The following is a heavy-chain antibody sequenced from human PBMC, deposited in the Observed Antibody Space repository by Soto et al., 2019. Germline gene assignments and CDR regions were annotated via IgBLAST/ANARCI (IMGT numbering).Heavy chain of an antibody. CDR3: ARDRAYGMDV. CDR1: GFTFSSYS. Sequence: EVQLVEAGGGLVKPGGSLRLSCAASGFTFSSYSMNWVRQAPGKGLEWVSSISSSSSYIYYADSVKGRFTISRDNAKNSLYLRMNSLRAEDTAVYYCARDRAYGMDVWGQGTTVTVSS. CDR2: ISSSSSYI. V-gene: IGHV3-21*01. J-gene: IGHJ6*02.